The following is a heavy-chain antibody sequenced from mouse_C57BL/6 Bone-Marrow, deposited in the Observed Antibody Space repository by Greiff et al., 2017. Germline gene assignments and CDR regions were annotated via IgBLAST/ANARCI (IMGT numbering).Heavy chain of an antibody. Sequence: VKLQQPGAALVQPGASVKMSCKASAYTFTRYWITWVKQRPGQGLGWIGDIYPGSGSTNYNEKFKSKATLTVDTSSSTAYMQLSSLRSEDCAVYYCARRPGYCDVWGTGTTENVSS. CDR1: AYTFTRYW. CDR3: ARRPGYCDV. V-gene: IGHV1-55*01. CDR2: IYPGSGST. J-gene: IGHJ1*03.